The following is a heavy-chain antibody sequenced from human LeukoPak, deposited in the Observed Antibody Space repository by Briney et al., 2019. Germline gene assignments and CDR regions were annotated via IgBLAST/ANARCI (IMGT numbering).Heavy chain of an antibody. D-gene: IGHD5-18*01. J-gene: IGHJ4*02. CDR2: ISSSGSTI. V-gene: IGHV3-48*03. CDR3: ARERYSYGPYFDY. Sequence: GGSLRLSCAASGFTFSSYEMNWVRQAPGKGLEWVSYISSSGSTIYYADSVKGRFTISRDNAKNSLYLQMNSLRAEDTAVYYCARERYSYGPYFDYWGQGTLVTVSS. CDR1: GFTFSSYE.